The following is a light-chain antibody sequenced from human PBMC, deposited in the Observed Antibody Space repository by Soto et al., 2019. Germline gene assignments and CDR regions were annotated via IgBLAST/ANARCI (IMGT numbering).Light chain of an antibody. CDR2: GAS. CDR3: QQTYSTPYT. CDR1: QTISTW. Sequence: DIPMTQSPSTLSASVGDRVTITCRASQTISTWLAWYQQKPGKAPKLLIFGASSLQSGVPSKFTGSGSGTDFTLTISDLQPEDFATYYCQQTYSTPYTFGQGTNLEIK. V-gene: IGKV1-39*01. J-gene: IGKJ2*01.